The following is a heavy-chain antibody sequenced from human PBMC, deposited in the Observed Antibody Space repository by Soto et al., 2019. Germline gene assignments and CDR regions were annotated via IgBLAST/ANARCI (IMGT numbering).Heavy chain of an antibody. D-gene: IGHD4-4*01. V-gene: IGHV3-30-3*01. Sequence: LRLSCAASGFTYSTYTMHWVRQAPGKGLEWVAVISYDGNNKFYADSVKGRFTISRDSTKQTLYLQMNSLRPDDTAMYYCARDGVSSTDYTWNYGTYFDYWGPGALVTVSS. CDR3: ARDGVSSTDYTWNYGTYFDY. CDR1: GFTYSTYT. CDR2: ISYDGNNK. J-gene: IGHJ4*02.